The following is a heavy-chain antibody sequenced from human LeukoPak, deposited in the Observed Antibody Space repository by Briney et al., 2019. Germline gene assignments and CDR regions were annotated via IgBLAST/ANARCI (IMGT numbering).Heavy chain of an antibody. CDR3: ARALRFLDGMDV. CDR1: GGSLRGYY. D-gene: IGHD3-3*01. V-gene: IGHV4-34*01. J-gene: IGHJ6*02. Sequence: PSETLSLTCAVYGGSLRGYYWSWIRQPPGKGLEWIGEINRNGNTNYNPSLKSRVTISVDTSKSQFSLKLSSVTAADTAVYYCARALRFLDGMDVWGQGTTVTVSS. CDR2: INRNGNT.